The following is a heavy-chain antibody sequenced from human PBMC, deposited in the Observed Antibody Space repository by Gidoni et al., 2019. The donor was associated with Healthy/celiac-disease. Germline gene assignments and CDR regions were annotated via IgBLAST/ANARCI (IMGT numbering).Heavy chain of an antibody. CDR1: GCSISSISYY. D-gene: IGHD3-22*01. J-gene: IGHJ4*02. CDR3: ARHEGDSSGYYFPLDY. CDR2: IYYSGST. Sequence: QLQLQESGPGLVKPSETLSLTCTVSGCSISSISYYWGWIRQPPGKGREWIGSIYYSGSTYYNPSLKSRVTISVDTSKNQFSLKLSSVTAADTAVYYCARHEGDSSGYYFPLDYWGQGTLVTVSS. V-gene: IGHV4-39*01.